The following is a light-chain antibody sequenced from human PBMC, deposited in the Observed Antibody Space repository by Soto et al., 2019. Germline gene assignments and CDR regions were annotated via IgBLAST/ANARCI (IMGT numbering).Light chain of an antibody. CDR1: QSVSSY. Sequence: EIVLTQSPATLSLSPGERATLSCRASQSVSSYLAWYQQKPGQAPRLLIYGASSRATGIPDRFRGSGSGTDFTLTISRLEPADFAVYYCQQYDNSRWTFGQGTKVDIK. V-gene: IGKV3-20*01. J-gene: IGKJ1*01. CDR3: QQYDNSRWT. CDR2: GAS.